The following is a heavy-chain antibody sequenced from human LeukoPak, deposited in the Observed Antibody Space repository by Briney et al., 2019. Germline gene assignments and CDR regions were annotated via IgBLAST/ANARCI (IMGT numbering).Heavy chain of an antibody. J-gene: IGHJ6*03. Sequence: GESLRLSCAASGFTFSGYTMTWVRQAPRTGLEWVSSISSGGTYIYYADSVKGRFTLSRDNAKDSLYLQMSSLRAEDTAVYYCVRFKTAMDTSEYHYYYYMDVWGKGTTVTVSS. CDR3: VRFKTAMDTSEYHYYYYMDV. CDR1: GFTFSGYT. CDR2: ISSGGTYI. V-gene: IGHV3-21*06. D-gene: IGHD5-18*01.